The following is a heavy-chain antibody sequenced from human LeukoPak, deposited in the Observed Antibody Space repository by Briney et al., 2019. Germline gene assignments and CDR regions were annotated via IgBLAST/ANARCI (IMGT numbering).Heavy chain of an antibody. CDR1: RFTFTSYA. J-gene: IGHJ4*02. CDR2: ISGSGGST. Sequence: GGSLRLSCVASRFTFTSYAMSWVRQAPGKRLEWVSGISGSGGSTYHADSVRGRFTISRDNSKNTLYLQMNSLRAEDTAVYYCAKSKQLLDYFDYWGQGTLVTVSS. D-gene: IGHD1-26*01. CDR3: AKSKQLLDYFDY. V-gene: IGHV3-23*01.